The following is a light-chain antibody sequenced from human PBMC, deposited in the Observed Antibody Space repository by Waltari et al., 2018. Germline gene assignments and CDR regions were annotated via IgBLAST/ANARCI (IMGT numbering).Light chain of an antibody. J-gene: IGKJ4*01. CDR1: QGSAHY. CDR2: SAS. Sequence: CLASQGSAHYLARYQLNPGQVAMRLIYSASSLQSAVPSRFSGSGAETDVTYTISCLQPKDFAIYYCLQHNSYPLTFRGGTKVDIK. CDR3: LQHNSYPLT. V-gene: IGKV1-17*03.